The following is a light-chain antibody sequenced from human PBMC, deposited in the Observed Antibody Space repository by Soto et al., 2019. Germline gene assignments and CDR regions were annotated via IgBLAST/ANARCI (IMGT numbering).Light chain of an antibody. CDR1: QSISSY. CDR3: QQSYSTLRT. J-gene: IGKJ1*01. V-gene: IGKV1-39*01. CDR2: AAS. Sequence: DIQMTQSPSSLSASVGDRVTITCRASQSISSYLNWYQQKPGKAPKLLIYAASSLQSGVPSRFSGSGSGTDFPLTISSLQPEDFATYYCQQSYSTLRTVGQGTQVDIK.